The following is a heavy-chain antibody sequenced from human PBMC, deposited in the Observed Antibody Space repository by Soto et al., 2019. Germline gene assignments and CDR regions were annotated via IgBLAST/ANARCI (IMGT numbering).Heavy chain of an antibody. CDR2: ISYDGSNK. CDR3: ARDIIPLSFDY. V-gene: IGHV3-30-3*01. Sequence: QVQLVESGGGVVQPGRSLRLSCAASGFTFSSYAMHWVRQAPGKGLEWVAVISYDGSNKYYADSVKGRFTISRDNSKNTLYLQMNILRAEDTAVYYCARDIIPLSFDYWGQGTLVTVSS. J-gene: IGHJ4*02. CDR1: GFTFSSYA. D-gene: IGHD1-20*01.